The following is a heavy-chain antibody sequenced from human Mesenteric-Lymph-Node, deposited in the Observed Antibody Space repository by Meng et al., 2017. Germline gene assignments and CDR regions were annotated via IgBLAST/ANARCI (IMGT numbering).Heavy chain of an antibody. CDR3: ARDWGVSSRPLFYYDSSAPQWSFDL. J-gene: IGHJ2*01. Sequence: SETLSLTCTVSGGSISSSSYYWGWIRQPPGKGLECIGSIYYSGSTYYNPSLKSRVTISVDTSKNQFSLKLNSVTAADTAVYYCARDWGVSSRPLFYYDSSAPQWSFDLWGRGTLVTVSS. CDR2: IYYSGST. CDR1: GGSISSSSYY. V-gene: IGHV4-39*07. D-gene: IGHD3-22*01.